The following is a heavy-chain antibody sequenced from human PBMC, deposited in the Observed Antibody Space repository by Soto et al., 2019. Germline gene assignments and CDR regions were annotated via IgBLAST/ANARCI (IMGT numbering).Heavy chain of an antibody. CDR1: GGSFSGYY. V-gene: IGHV4-34*01. D-gene: IGHD2-2*01. J-gene: IGHJ4*02. CDR2: IKHSGST. Sequence: QVQLQQWGAGLLKPSETLSLTCAVYGGSFSGYYWSWIRQPPGKGLEWIGEIKHSGSTNYNPSLKSRVTISVDTSKNQFSLKLSSVTAADTAVYYCASHPLSGYCSSTSCSHFDYWGQGTLVTVSS. CDR3: ASHPLSGYCSSTSCSHFDY.